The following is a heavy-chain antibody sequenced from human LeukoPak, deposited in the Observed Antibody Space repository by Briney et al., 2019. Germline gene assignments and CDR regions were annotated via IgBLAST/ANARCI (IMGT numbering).Heavy chain of an antibody. V-gene: IGHV1-69*04. D-gene: IGHD3-3*01. CDR3: ARGRRNYDFWSGYSHDAFDI. Sequence: ASVKVSCKASGGTFSSYAISWVRQAPGQGLEWMGRIIPILGIANYAQKFQGRVTITADKSTSTAYMELSSLRSEDTAVYYCARGRRNYDFWSGYSHDAFDIWGQGTMVTVSS. CDR1: GGTFSSYA. CDR2: IIPILGIA. J-gene: IGHJ3*02.